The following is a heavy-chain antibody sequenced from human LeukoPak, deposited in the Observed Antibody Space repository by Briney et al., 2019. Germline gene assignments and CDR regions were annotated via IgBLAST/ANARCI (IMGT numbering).Heavy chain of an antibody. D-gene: IGHD6-13*01. J-gene: IGHJ6*02. V-gene: IGHV4-34*01. CDR2: INHSGST. CDR3: ARDARIAADYYYGMDV. Sequence: PSETLSLTCTVSGGSISSYYWSWIRQPPGKGLEWIGEINHSGSTNYNPSLKSRVTISVDTSKNQFSLKLSSVTAADTAVYYCARDARIAADYYYGMDVWGQGTTVTVSS. CDR1: GGSISSYY.